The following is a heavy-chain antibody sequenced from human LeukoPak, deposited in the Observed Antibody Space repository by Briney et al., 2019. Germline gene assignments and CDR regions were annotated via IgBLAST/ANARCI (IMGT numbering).Heavy chain of an antibody. CDR3: VAGWSSTWFYFFDY. J-gene: IGHJ4*02. CDR1: GFTFRTYW. D-gene: IGHD6-13*01. Sequence: PGGSLRLSCAVSGFTFRTYWMHWVRQVPGEGLVWVSRINEDGSITNYADSVKGRFSISRDNAKNTLYLQMNNLRAEDTALYYCVAGWSSTWFYFFDYWGQGTLVTVSS. CDR2: INEDGSIT. V-gene: IGHV3-74*01.